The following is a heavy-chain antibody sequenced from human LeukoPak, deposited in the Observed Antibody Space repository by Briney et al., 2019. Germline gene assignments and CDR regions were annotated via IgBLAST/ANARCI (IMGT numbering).Heavy chain of an antibody. Sequence: ASVKVSCKASGYTFTGYYMHWVRQAPGQGLEWMGWINPNSGGTNYAQKFQGRVTMTMDTSISTAYMELSRLRSDDTAVYYCARGRCSGGSCPDYWGQGTLVTVSS. CDR3: ARGRCSGGSCPDY. CDR2: INPNSGGT. V-gene: IGHV1-2*02. D-gene: IGHD2-15*01. CDR1: GYTFTGYY. J-gene: IGHJ4*02.